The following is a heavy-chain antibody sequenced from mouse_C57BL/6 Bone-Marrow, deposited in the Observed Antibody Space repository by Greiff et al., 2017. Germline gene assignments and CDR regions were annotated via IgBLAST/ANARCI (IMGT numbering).Heavy chain of an antibody. CDR2: INPYNGGT. CDR3: AREGGYLAWFAY. D-gene: IGHD5-1*01. CDR1: GYTFTDYY. V-gene: IGHV1-19*01. Sequence: EVQLQQSGPVLVKPGASVKMSCKASGYTFTDYYMNWVKQSHGKSLEWIGDINPYNGGTSYNQKFKGKATLTVDTSSSTAYMELNSLTSEDSAVYYCAREGGYLAWFAYWGQGTLVTVSA. J-gene: IGHJ3*01.